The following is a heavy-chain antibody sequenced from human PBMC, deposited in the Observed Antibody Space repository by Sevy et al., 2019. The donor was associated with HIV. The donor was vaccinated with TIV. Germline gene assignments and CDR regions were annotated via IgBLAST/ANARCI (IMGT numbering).Heavy chain of an antibody. V-gene: IGHV3-30*02. CDR1: GFTFSSYG. J-gene: IGHJ4*02. D-gene: IGHD5-12*01. Sequence: GGSLRLSCAASGFTFSSYGMRWVRQAPGKGLEWVAFIRYDGSNKYYADSVKGRFTISRDNSKNTLYLQMNSLRAEDTAVYYCAKAMSPFGVATILDYWGQGTLVTVSS. CDR2: IRYDGSNK. CDR3: AKAMSPFGVATILDY.